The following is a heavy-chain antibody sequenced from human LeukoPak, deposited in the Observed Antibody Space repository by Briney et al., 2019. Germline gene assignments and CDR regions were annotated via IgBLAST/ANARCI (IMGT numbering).Heavy chain of an antibody. CDR3: ARSYYGSGSTNFDY. V-gene: IGHV1-8*01. J-gene: IGHJ4*02. Sequence: ASVKVSCKASGYTFTSYDINWVRQATGQGLEWMGWMNPNSGNTGYAQKFQGRATMTRNTSISTAYMELSSLRSEGTAVYYCARSYYGSGSTNFDYWGQGTLVTVSS. CDR2: MNPNSGNT. CDR1: GYTFTSYD. D-gene: IGHD3-10*01.